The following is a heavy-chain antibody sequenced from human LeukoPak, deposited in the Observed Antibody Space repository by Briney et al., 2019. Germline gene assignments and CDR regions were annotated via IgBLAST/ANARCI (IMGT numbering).Heavy chain of an antibody. D-gene: IGHD1-20*01. CDR3: ARERDNWNDEGYFDY. Sequence: GGSLRLSCAASGFTFSSYEMNWVRQAPGKGLEWVSYISSSGSTIYYADSVKGRFTISRDNAKNSLFLQMNSLRAEDTAIYYCARERDNWNDEGYFDYWGQGILVTVSS. CDR2: ISSSGSTI. CDR1: GFTFSSYE. J-gene: IGHJ4*02. V-gene: IGHV3-48*03.